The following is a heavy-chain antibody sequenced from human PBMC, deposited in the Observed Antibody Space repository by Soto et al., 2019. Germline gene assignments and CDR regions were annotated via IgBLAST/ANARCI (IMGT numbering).Heavy chain of an antibody. D-gene: IGHD3-10*01. J-gene: IGHJ4*02. CDR3: AKGLRITMVRGVKPSGYYFDY. CDR2: ISGSGGST. Sequence: PGGSLRLSCAASGFTFSSYAMSWVRQAPGKGLEWVSAISGSGGSTYYADSVKGRFTISRDNSKNTLYLQMNSLRAEDTAVYYCAKGLRITMVRGVKPSGYYFDYWGQGTLVTVSS. CDR1: GFTFSSYA. V-gene: IGHV3-23*01.